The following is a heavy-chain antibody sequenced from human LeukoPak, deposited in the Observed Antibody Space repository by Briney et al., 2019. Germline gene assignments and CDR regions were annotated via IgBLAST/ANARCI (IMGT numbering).Heavy chain of an antibody. CDR3: ARDRHYDSSGYYDYDPFDY. CDR2: ISSSSSYI. V-gene: IGHV3-21*01. J-gene: IGHJ4*02. D-gene: IGHD3-22*01. Sequence: PGGSLRLSCAASGFTFSSYSMNWVRQAPGKGLEWVSSISSSSSYIYYADSVKGRFTISRDNAKSSLYLQMNSLRAEDTAVYYCARDRHYDSSGYYDYDPFDYWGQGTLVTVSS. CDR1: GFTFSSYS.